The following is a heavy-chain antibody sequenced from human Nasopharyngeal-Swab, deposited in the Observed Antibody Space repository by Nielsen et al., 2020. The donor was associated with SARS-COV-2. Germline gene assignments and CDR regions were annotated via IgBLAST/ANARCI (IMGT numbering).Heavy chain of an antibody. CDR1: GYTLTELS. D-gene: IGHD6-13*01. Sequence: SVKVSCKVSGYTLTELSMHWVRQAPGKGLEWMGGFDPEDGETIYAQKFQGRVTMTEDTSTDTAYMELSSLRSEDTAVYYCATDLRYSSPYRDWGQGTLVTVSS. CDR3: ATDLRYSSPYRD. V-gene: IGHV1-24*01. CDR2: FDPEDGET. J-gene: IGHJ4*02.